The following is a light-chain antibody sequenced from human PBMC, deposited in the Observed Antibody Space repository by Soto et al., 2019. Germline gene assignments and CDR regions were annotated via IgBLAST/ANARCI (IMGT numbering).Light chain of an antibody. CDR2: GAS. J-gene: IGKJ4*01. V-gene: IGKV3-20*01. Sequence: EIVLTQSPGTLSLSPGERATLSCRASQSVSSSYLAWYQQKPGQAPRLLIYGASSRATGIPDRFSGSGSGTDFTLTLSSLEPEDVAVYYCQQYGSSLPFGGGTQVAIK. CDR3: QQYGSSLP. CDR1: QSVSSSY.